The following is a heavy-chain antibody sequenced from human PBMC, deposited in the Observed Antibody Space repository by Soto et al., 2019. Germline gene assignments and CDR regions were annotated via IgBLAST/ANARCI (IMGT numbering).Heavy chain of an antibody. J-gene: IGHJ4*02. Sequence: GGSLRLCCVASGFTFSDYAMTWVRQAPGKGLEWVSVISGSGSSSYYADSVKGRFTISRDNSKNTLFLQMTSLRAEDTAVYFCAKDLDGRRSSRALDYWGQGTQVNVSS. D-gene: IGHD3-10*01. CDR3: AKDLDGRRSSRALDY. CDR2: ISGSGSSS. V-gene: IGHV3-23*01. CDR1: GFTFSDYA.